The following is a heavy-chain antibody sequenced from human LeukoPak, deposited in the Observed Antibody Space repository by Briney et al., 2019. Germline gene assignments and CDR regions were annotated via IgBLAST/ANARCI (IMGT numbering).Heavy chain of an antibody. Sequence: SETLSLTCTVSGGSISSSSYYWSWIRQPAGKGLEWIGRIYTSGSTNYNPSLKSRVTMSVDTSKNQFSLKLSSVTAADTAVYYCARDPLVVVAATPSWYFDLWGRGTLVTVSS. J-gene: IGHJ2*01. CDR2: IYTSGST. D-gene: IGHD2-15*01. CDR1: GGSISSSSYY. V-gene: IGHV4-61*02. CDR3: ARDPLVVVAATPSWYFDL.